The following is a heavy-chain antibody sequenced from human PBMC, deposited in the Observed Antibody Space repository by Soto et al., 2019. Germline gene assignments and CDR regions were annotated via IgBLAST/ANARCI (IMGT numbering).Heavy chain of an antibody. D-gene: IGHD6-19*01. J-gene: IGHJ4*02. CDR1: GGSFSGYY. V-gene: IGHV4-34*01. CDR2: INHSGST. CDR3: ARGPPGSGPKE. Sequence: SETLSLTCAVYGGSFSGYYWSWIRQPPEKGLEWIGEINHSGSTNYNPSLKSRVTISVDTSKNQFSLKLSSVTAADTAVYYCARGPPGSGPKEWGQGTLVTVSS.